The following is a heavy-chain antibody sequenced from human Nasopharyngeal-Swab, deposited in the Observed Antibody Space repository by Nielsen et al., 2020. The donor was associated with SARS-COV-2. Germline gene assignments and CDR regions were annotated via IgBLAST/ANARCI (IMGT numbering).Heavy chain of an antibody. J-gene: IGHJ4*02. V-gene: IGHV5-51*01. CDR1: GYSFTSYW. D-gene: IGHD3-9*01. Sequence: KVSCKGSGYSFTSYWIGWVRQMPGKGLEWMGIIYPGGSDTRYSPSFQGQVTISADKSISTAYLQWSSLKASDTAMYYCARLTAGDILTGYYKGGFDYWGQGTLVTVSS. CDR2: IYPGGSDT. CDR3: ARLTAGDILTGYYKGGFDY.